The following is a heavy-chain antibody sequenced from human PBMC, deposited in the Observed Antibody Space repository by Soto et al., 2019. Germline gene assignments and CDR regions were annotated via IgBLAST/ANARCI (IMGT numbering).Heavy chain of an antibody. CDR1: GGSISSSSYY. J-gene: IGHJ4*02. V-gene: IGHV4-39*01. D-gene: IGHD2-2*01. CDR2: IYYSGST. CDR3: ARLIWGCSSTSCGLYFDY. Sequence: SETLSLTCTVSGGSISSSSYYWGWIRQPPGKGLEWIGSIYYSGSTYYNPSLKSRVTISVDTSKNQFSLKLSSLPAADTAVYYCARLIWGCSSTSCGLYFDYWGQGTLVTVSS.